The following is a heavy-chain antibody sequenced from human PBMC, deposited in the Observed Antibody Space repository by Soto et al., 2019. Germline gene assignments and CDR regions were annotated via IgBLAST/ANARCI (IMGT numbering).Heavy chain of an antibody. CDR2: IHHTGTT. CDR1: AGSISTTNW. D-gene: IGHD3-10*01. V-gene: IGHV4-4*02. Sequence: SETLSLTCAVSAGSISTTNWYVWVRQPPGMGLEWIGEIHHTGTTTYNPSLKSRVTMSVDTSKNQFSLRLSFVTAADTAVYYCATSSGSAYGLDVWGPGATVTVSS. J-gene: IGHJ6*02. CDR3: ATSSGSAYGLDV.